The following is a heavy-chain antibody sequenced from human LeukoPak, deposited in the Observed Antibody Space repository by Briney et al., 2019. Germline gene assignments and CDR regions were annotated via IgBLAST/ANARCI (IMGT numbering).Heavy chain of an antibody. CDR2: ISGSGGST. Sequence: LSGGSLRLSCAASGFTFSNHWMSWVRQAPGKGLEWVSAISGSGGSTYYADSVKGRFTISRDNSKNTLYLQMNSLRAEDTAVYYCAKKDYYYYMDVWGKGTTVTVSS. J-gene: IGHJ6*03. CDR3: AKKDYYYYMDV. V-gene: IGHV3-23*01. CDR1: GFTFSNHW.